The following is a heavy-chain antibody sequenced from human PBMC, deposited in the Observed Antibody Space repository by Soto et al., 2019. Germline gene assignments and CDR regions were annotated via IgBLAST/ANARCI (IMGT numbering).Heavy chain of an antibody. D-gene: IGHD5-18*01. CDR1: GFTLISYA. V-gene: IGHV3-23*01. Sequence: GGSLRLSYAASGFTLISYAMSWVRQAPGKGLEWVSTISASGGSTYYADSVKGRFTISRDNSSNTLYLQMNSLRVEDTAIYYRAKKGPNTVMFKRKSNLFHIWGQGKMATVSS. J-gene: IGHJ3*02. CDR3: AKKGPNTVMFKRKSNLFHI. CDR2: ISASGGST.